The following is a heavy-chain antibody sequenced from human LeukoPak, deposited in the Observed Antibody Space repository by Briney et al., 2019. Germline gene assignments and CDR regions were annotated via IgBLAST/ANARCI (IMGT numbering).Heavy chain of an antibody. CDR1: GGSISSYY. J-gene: IGHJ4*02. CDR2: IKQDGSEK. V-gene: IGHV3-7*03. Sequence: ETLSLTCTVSGGSISSYYWSWVRQAPGKGLEWVANIKQDGSEKSYVGSVRGRFTISRDNAKNSLYLQLNSLRAEDTALYYCARDNPPDYWGQGTLVTVSS. CDR3: ARDNPPDY.